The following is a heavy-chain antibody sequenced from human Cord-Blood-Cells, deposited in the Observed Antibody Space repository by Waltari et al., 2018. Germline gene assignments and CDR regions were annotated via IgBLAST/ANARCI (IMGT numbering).Heavy chain of an antibody. CDR3: ARDYLYCSSTSCYVGRGYYYYYMDV. CDR2: IYTRGST. V-gene: IGHV4-4*07. CDR1: GGSISSYY. J-gene: IGHJ6*03. D-gene: IGHD2-2*01. Sequence: QVQLQESGPGLVKPSETLSLTCTVSGGSISSYYWSWIRQPAGKGLEWTGRIYTRGSTSYNPSPKSRVTRSVDTSKDQFSLKLSSVTAADTAVYYCARDYLYCSSTSCYVGRGYYYYYMDVWGKGTTVTVSS.